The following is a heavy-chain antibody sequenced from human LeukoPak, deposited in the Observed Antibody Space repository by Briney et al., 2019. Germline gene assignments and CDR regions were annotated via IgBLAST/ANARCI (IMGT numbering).Heavy chain of an antibody. CDR1: GSTFSSYS. J-gene: IGHJ3*02. Sequence: GGSLRLSCAASGSTFSSYSMNWVRQAPGKGLEWVSSISSSSSYIYYADSVKGRFTISRDNAKNSLYLQMNSLRAEDTAVYYCARVRYYDFWSGYYTDAFDIWGQGTMVTVSS. CDR2: ISSSSSYI. V-gene: IGHV3-21*01. D-gene: IGHD3-3*01. CDR3: ARVRYYDFWSGYYTDAFDI.